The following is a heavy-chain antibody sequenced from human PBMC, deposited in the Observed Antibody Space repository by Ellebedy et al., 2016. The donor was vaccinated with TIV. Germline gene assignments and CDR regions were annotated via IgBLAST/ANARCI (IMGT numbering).Heavy chain of an antibody. CDR1: GYTFTSHG. V-gene: IGHV1-18*01. Sequence: AASVKVSCKASGYTFTSHGFSWVRQAPGQGLEWMGWISAYNGNTNYAQKLQGRVTMTTDTSTSTAYMELRSLRSDDTAVYYCARDEYDYVWGSYPHYDYWGQGTLVTVSS. CDR2: ISAYNGNT. J-gene: IGHJ4*02. CDR3: ARDEYDYVWGSYPHYDY. D-gene: IGHD3-16*02.